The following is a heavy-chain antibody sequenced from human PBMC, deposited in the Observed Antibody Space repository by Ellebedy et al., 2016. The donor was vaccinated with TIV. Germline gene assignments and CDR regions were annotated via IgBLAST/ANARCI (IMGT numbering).Heavy chain of an antibody. Sequence: ASVKVSXXASGYTFTGYYMHWVRQAPGQGLEWMGWINPNSGGTNYAQKFQGRVTMTRDTSISTAYMELNSLRSDDTAVYYCATLPSVSGYYFDYWGQGTLVTVSS. D-gene: IGHD3-22*01. CDR2: INPNSGGT. J-gene: IGHJ4*02. V-gene: IGHV1-2*02. CDR3: ATLPSVSGYYFDY. CDR1: GYTFTGYY.